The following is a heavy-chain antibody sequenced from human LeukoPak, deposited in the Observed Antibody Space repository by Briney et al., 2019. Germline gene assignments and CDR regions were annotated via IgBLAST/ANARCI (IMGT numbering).Heavy chain of an antibody. CDR2: IYTSGST. CDR1: GGSISSYY. J-gene: IGHJ6*03. Sequence: PSETLSLTCTVSGGSISSYYWSWIRQPAGKGLEWIGRIYTSGSTNYNPSLKSRVTMSVDTSKNQFSLELNSGTAADTAVYYCARDGIAVAGTVLYYYYYYMDVWGKGTTVTVSS. CDR3: ARDGIAVAGTVLYYYYYYMDV. D-gene: IGHD6-19*01. V-gene: IGHV4-4*07.